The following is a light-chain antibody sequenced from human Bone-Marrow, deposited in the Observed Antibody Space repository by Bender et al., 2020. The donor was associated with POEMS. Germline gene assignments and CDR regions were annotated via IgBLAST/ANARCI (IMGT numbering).Light chain of an antibody. J-gene: IGLJ2*01. CDR2: DVS. V-gene: IGLV2-14*03. CDR3: SSYTSGRNVL. Sequence: QSALTQPASVSGSPGQSITIPCTGITSDFGTFTYVSWYQQHPGKAPKLISSDVSGRPSDISNRFSGSKSDNTASLTISGLRSEDEALYYCSSYTSGRNVLFGGGTKLTVL. CDR1: TSDFGTFTY.